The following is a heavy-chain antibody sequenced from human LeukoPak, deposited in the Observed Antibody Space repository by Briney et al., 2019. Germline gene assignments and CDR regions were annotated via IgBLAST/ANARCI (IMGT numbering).Heavy chain of an antibody. D-gene: IGHD4-23*01. CDR3: AKDPVGGHDAFDI. V-gene: IGHV3-23*01. Sequence: GGSLRLSCAASGFTFSSYAMNWVRQAPGKGLEWVSAISSSGGTTYYADSVKGRFTISRDNSNYTLYLQMNSLRVEDSAVYYCAKDPVGGHDAFDIWGQGSMVTVSS. CDR2: ISSSGGTT. J-gene: IGHJ3*02. CDR1: GFTFSSYA.